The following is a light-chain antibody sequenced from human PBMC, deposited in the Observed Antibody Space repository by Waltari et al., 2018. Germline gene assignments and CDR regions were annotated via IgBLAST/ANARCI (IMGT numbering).Light chain of an antibody. Sequence: QSALTQPPSASGSPGQSVTISCTGTSSDVGAYNYVSWYQQYPDKAPKLMIYEVTKRPSGVPDRFSGSKAGNTASLTVSWLQAEDEADYYCISYAGNNKYVLGAGTKVTVL. CDR1: SSDVGAYNY. J-gene: IGLJ1*01. CDR2: EVT. CDR3: ISYAGNNKYV. V-gene: IGLV2-8*01.